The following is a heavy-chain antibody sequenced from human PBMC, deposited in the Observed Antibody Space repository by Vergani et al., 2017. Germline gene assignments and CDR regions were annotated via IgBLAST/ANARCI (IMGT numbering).Heavy chain of an antibody. Sequence: QVQLQESGPGLVRPSETLSLTCTVSGGSLSGYYWNWIRQTPGEGLEWIGYVEDSGYFNYNPSLKTRVSMSSDTSNNQFSLMLSSVTVADTAVYYCARSIVSRNPPDCFDNWGQGRLVTVSS. D-gene: IGHD1-14*01. J-gene: IGHJ4*02. CDR1: GGSLSGYY. CDR3: ARSIVSRNPPDCFDN. CDR2: VEDSGYF. V-gene: IGHV4-59*01.